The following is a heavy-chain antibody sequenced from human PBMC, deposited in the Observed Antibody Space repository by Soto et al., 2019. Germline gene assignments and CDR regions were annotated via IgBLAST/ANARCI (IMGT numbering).Heavy chain of an antibody. CDR1: GGSISSYY. V-gene: IGHV4-59*01. D-gene: IGHD3-10*01. Sequence: QVQLQESGPGLVKPSETLSLTCTVSGGSISSYYWSWIRQPPGKGLEWIGYIYYSGSTNYNPSLKSRVTISVDPAKNQFSLKLSSVTAADTAVYYCARGPPPMVRGVIIHYGMDVWGQGTTVTVSS. CDR3: ARGPPPMVRGVIIHYGMDV. J-gene: IGHJ6*02. CDR2: IYYSGST.